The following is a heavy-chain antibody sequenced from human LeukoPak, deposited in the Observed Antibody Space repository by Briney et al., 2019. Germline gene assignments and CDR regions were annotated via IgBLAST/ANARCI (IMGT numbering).Heavy chain of an antibody. J-gene: IGHJ4*02. Sequence: GGSLRLSCAASGFTFSSYSMNWVRQAPGKGLEWVSSISSSSSYIYYADSVKGRFTISRDNAKNSLYLQMNSLRAEDTAVYYCARVAYDSSGEVDHWGQGTLVTVSS. CDR2: ISSSSSYI. CDR1: GFTFSSYS. D-gene: IGHD3-22*01. CDR3: ARVAYDSSGEVDH. V-gene: IGHV3-21*01.